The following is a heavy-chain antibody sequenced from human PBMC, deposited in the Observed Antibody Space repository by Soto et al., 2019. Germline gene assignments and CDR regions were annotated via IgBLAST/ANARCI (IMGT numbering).Heavy chain of an antibody. CDR3: ARPQEGVAADDAFDI. CDR1: GYTFTSYG. D-gene: IGHD6-19*01. Sequence: ASVKVSCKASGYTFTSYGISWVRQAPGQGLEWMGWISAYNGNTNYAQKLQGRVTMTTDTSTSTAYMELRSLRSDDTAVYYCARPQEGVAADDAFDIWGQGTMVTVSS. J-gene: IGHJ3*02. CDR2: ISAYNGNT. V-gene: IGHV1-18*01.